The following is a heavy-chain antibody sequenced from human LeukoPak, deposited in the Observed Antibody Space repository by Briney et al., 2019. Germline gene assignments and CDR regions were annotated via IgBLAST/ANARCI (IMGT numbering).Heavy chain of an antibody. CDR3: ARLLKSYYYYYMDV. Sequence: SETLSLTCAVYGGSFSGYYWSWIRQPPGKGLEWIGEINHSGSTNYNPSLKSRVTISVDTSKNQFSLKLSSVTAADTAVYYCARLLKSYYYYYMDVWGKGTTVTISS. CDR1: GGSFSGYY. CDR2: INHSGST. V-gene: IGHV4-34*01. D-gene: IGHD3-3*01. J-gene: IGHJ6*03.